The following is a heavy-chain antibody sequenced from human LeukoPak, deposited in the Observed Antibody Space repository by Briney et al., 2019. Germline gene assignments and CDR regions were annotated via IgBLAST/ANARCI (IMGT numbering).Heavy chain of an antibody. Sequence: ASVKVSCKASGYTSTSYGISWVRQAPGQGLEWMGWISAYNGNTNYAQKLQGRVTMTTDTSTSTAYMELRSLRSDDTAVYYCARPYYDSSAPPYDYWGQGTLVTVSS. J-gene: IGHJ4*02. D-gene: IGHD3-22*01. CDR1: GYTSTSYG. V-gene: IGHV1-18*01. CDR3: ARPYYDSSAPPYDY. CDR2: ISAYNGNT.